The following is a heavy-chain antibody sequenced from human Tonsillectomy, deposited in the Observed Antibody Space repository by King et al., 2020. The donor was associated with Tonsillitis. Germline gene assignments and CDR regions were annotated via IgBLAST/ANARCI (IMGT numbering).Heavy chain of an antibody. D-gene: IGHD6-19*01. CDR1: GGSISSSSYY. CDR3: ASDSSGPLSGFDY. V-gene: IGHV4-39*01. J-gene: IGHJ4*02. CDR2: IYYSGST. Sequence: LQESGPGLVKPSETLSLTCTVSGGSISSSSYYWGWIRQPPGKGLEWIGSIYYSGSTYYNPSLKSRVTISVDTSKNQFSLKLSSVTAADTAVYYCASDSSGPLSGFDYWGQGTLVTVSS.